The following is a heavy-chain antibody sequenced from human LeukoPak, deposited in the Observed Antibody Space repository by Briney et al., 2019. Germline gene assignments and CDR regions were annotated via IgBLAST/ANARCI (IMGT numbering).Heavy chain of an antibody. Sequence: QPGASLLLSCAASGFSFSRYTMNWGRPAPGGGLEWVSHISSSSSTIYYADSVKGRFTISRDNAKNSLYLQMNSLRAEDTAVYYCARCPYSFGFAPPDYWGQGPLVTVSS. J-gene: IGHJ4*02. D-gene: IGHD5-18*01. CDR3: ARCPYSFGFAPPDY. V-gene: IGHV3-48*01. CDR2: ISSSSSTI. CDR1: GFSFSRYT.